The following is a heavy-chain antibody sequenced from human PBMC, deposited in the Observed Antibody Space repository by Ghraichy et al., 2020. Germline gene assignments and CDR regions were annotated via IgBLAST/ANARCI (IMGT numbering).Heavy chain of an antibody. V-gene: IGHV3-30*18. D-gene: IGHD3-3*01. CDR1: GFTFSSYG. CDR3: AKARRPTIFGVVIILPDY. J-gene: IGHJ4*02. CDR2: ISYDGSNK. Sequence: GGSLRLSCAASGFTFSSYGMHWVRQAPGKGLEWVAVISYDGSNKYYADSVKGRFTISRDNSKNTLYLQMNSLRAEDTAVYYCAKARRPTIFGVVIILPDYWGQGTLVTVSS.